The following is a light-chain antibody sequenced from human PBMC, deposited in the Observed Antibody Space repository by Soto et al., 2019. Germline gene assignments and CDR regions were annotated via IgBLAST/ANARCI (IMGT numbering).Light chain of an antibody. CDR1: SSDVGGYNC. J-gene: IGLJ1*01. V-gene: IGLV2-14*01. CDR3: SSYTSSSTYV. Sequence: QSALTQPASVSGSPGQSITVSCTGTSSDVGGYNCVSWYQQHPGKAPKLMIYDVSNRPSGVSNRFSGSKSGNTASLTISGLQAEDEADYYCSSYTSSSTYVFGNGTKVTVL. CDR2: DVS.